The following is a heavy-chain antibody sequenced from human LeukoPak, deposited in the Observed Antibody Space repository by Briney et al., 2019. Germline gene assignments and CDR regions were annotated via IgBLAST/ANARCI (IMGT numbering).Heavy chain of an antibody. D-gene: IGHD2-2*01. V-gene: IGHV4-59*12. Sequence: KPSETLSLTCTVSGGSISSYYWSWIRQPPGKGLEWIGYIYYSGSTNYNPSLKSRVTISVDTSKNQFSLKLSSVTAADTAIYYCAKDLKCSSSTCSLSAFAIWGQGTMVTVCS. CDR2: IYYSGST. J-gene: IGHJ3*02. CDR1: GGSISSYY. CDR3: AKDLKCSSSTCSLSAFAI.